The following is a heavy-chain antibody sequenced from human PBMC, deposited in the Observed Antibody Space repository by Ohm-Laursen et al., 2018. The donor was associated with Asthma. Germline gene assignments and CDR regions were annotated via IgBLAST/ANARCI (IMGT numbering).Heavy chain of an antibody. CDR1: GGTFSSYD. J-gene: IGHJ6*02. V-gene: IGHV1-8*02. CDR3: ARGGGDYYYYGMDV. Sequence: GSSVKVSCKASGGTFSSYDINWVRQATGQGLEWMGWMNPNSGNTGYAQKFQGRVTMTRNTSISTAYMELSSLRSEDTAVYYCARGGGDYYYYGMDVWGQGTTVTVSS. D-gene: IGHD6-25*01. CDR2: MNPNSGNT.